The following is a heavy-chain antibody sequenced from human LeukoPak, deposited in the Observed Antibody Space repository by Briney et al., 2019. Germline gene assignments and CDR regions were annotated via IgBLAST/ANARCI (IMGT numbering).Heavy chain of an antibody. CDR2: LNNQGSGT. Sequence: GESLRLSCAASGFTFSTYWMHWVRQAPGKGLVSVSRLNNQGSGTNYTDSVKGRFTISRDNAKDALHLGMDNLRVEDTAVYYCARGTIAAGGYYYLDYGGGGTQATV. CDR1: GFTFSTYW. J-gene: IGHJ4*02. CDR3: ARGTIAAGGYYYLDY. V-gene: IGHV3-74*01. D-gene: IGHD6-13*01.